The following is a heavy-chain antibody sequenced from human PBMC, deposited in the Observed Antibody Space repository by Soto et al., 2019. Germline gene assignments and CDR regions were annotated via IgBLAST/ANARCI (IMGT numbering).Heavy chain of an antibody. CDR1: GFTFSSYG. Sequence: QVQLVESGGGVVQPGRSLRLSCAASGFTFSSYGMHWVRQAPGKGLEWVAVIWYDGSNKYYADSVKGRFTISRDNSKNTLYLQMNSLRAEDTAVYYCVRDGGDYGVRKGGMDVWGQGTTVTVSS. D-gene: IGHD4-17*01. J-gene: IGHJ6*02. V-gene: IGHV3-33*01. CDR2: IWYDGSNK. CDR3: VRDGGDYGVRKGGMDV.